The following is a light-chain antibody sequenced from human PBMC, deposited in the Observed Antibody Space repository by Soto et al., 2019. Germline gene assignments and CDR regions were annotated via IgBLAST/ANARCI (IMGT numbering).Light chain of an antibody. V-gene: IGKV1-27*01. CDR3: QQYNSAPWT. J-gene: IGKJ1*01. Sequence: IQMTQSPYSLSASVGDRVTITCRASQGISNYVAWSKQKPGKVPKLLIYAESTLQSGVPSRFSGSVSGTDFTLTISIRQTEDVATYDFQQYNSAPWTFGQRTKVEIK. CDR1: QGISNY. CDR2: AES.